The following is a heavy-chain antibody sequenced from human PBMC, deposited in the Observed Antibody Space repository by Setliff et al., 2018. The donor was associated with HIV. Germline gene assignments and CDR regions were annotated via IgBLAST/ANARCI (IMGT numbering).Heavy chain of an antibody. D-gene: IGHD3-10*01. Sequence: PSETLSLTCTLSGGSFGDYHWSWIRQPAGGGLEWIGRILRSGTTDYKFSLKSRVTISIDTSRNQFSLRLTSVTAEDTAVYYCARDRHYSGLGSYGPWGPGTLVTVSS. V-gene: IGHV4-4*07. CDR1: GGSFGDYH. CDR3: ARDRHYSGLGSYGP. J-gene: IGHJ5*02. CDR2: ILRSGTT.